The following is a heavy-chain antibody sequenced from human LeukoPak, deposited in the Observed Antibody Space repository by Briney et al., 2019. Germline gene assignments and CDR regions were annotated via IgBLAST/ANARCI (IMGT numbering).Heavy chain of an antibody. V-gene: IGHV5-51*01. CDR3: ARSSGDHYFDY. J-gene: IGHJ4*02. Sequence: GESLKISCNGSGYSFTSYWIGWVRQMPGKGLGWMGIIYPDDSDTRYSPSFQGQVTISADKSISTAYLQWSSLKASDTAMYYCARSSGDHYFDYWGQGTLVTVSS. CDR2: IYPDDSDT. D-gene: IGHD3-10*01. CDR1: GYSFTSYW.